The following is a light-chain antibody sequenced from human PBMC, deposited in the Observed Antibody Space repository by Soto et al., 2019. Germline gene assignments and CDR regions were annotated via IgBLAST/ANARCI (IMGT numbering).Light chain of an antibody. J-gene: IGLJ1*01. CDR2: EVY. CDR3: SSYTGTNNFGV. Sequence: QSVLTQPPSASGSPGQSVTISCTGSSSDVGAYKYVSWYQQHPGKAPKLMIYEVYKRPSGVPDRFSGSKSGNTASLTVSGLQAEDEADYYCSSYTGTNNFGVFGPGTKVTVL. CDR1: SSDVGAYKY. V-gene: IGLV2-8*01.